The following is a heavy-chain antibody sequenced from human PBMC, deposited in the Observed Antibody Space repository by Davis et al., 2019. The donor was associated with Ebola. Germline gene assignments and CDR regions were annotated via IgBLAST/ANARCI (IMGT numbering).Heavy chain of an antibody. D-gene: IGHD2-15*01. Sequence: GESLKISCAASGFTFSSYAMHWVRQAPGKGLEWVAVISYDGSNKYYADSVKGRFTISRDNSKNTLYLQMNSLRAEDTAVYYCARDLVVVAATGGDYYYGMDVWGQGTTVTVSS. J-gene: IGHJ6*02. CDR1: GFTFSSYA. CDR2: ISYDGSNK. V-gene: IGHV3-30-3*01. CDR3: ARDLVVVAATGGDYYYGMDV.